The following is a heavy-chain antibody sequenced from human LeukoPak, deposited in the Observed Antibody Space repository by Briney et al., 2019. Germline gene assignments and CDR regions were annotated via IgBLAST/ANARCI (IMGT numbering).Heavy chain of an antibody. J-gene: IGHJ5*02. CDR1: GFTFSSYS. CDR3: ARLSSGLFDP. Sequence: PGGSLRLSCAASGFTFSSYSMNWVRQAPGKGLEWIGYIYYSGSTNYNPSLKSRVTISVDTSKNQFSLKLSSVTAADTAVYYCARLSSGLFDPWGQGTLVTVSS. CDR2: IYYSGST. D-gene: IGHD6-19*01. V-gene: IGHV4-59*08.